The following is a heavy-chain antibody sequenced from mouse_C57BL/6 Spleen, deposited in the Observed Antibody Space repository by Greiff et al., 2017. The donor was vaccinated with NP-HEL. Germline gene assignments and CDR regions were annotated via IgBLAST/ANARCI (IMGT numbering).Heavy chain of an antibody. CDR1: GFTFSSYA. CDR2: ISDGGSYT. CDR3: ARDQDYDGDAMDY. D-gene: IGHD2-4*01. Sequence: DVQLVESGGGLVKPGGSLKLSCAASGFTFSSYAMSWVRQTPEKRLEWVATISDGGSYTYYPDNVKGRFTISRDNAKNNLYLQMSHLKSEDTAMYYCARDQDYDGDAMDYWGQGTSVTVSS. J-gene: IGHJ4*01. V-gene: IGHV5-4*01.